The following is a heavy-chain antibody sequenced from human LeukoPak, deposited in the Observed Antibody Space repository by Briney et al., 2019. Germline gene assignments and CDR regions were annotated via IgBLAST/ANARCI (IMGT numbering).Heavy chain of an antibody. CDR2: INPNSGGT. CDR1: GYTFTGYY. D-gene: IGHD3-22*01. CDR3: ATQATGGRYYYDSSGYYPL. J-gene: IGHJ4*02. Sequence: ASVKVSCKASGYTFTGYYMHWVRQAPGQGLEWMEWINPNSGGTNYAQKFQGRVTMTRDTSISTAYMELSRLRSDDTAVYYCATQATGGRYYYDSSGYYPLWGQGTLVTVSS. V-gene: IGHV1-2*02.